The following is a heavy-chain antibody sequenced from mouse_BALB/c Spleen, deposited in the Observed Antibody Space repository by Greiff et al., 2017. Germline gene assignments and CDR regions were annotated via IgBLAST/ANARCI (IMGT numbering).Heavy chain of an antibody. CDR2: ISNGGGST. CDR3: ARPSYGYDEGWFAY. V-gene: IGHV5-12-2*01. Sequence: EVQRVESGGGLVQPGGSLKLSCAASGFTFSSYTMSWVRQTPEKRLEWVAYISNGGGSTYYPDTVKGRFTISRDNTKNTLYLQMSSLKSEDTAMYYCARPSYGYDEGWFAYWGQGTLVTVSA. J-gene: IGHJ3*01. CDR1: GFTFSSYT. D-gene: IGHD2-9*01.